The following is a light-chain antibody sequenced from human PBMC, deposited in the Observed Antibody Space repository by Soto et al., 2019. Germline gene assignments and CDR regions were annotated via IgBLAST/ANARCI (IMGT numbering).Light chain of an antibody. CDR2: AAS. CDR1: QGISTY. V-gene: IGKV1-39*01. J-gene: IGKJ1*01. Sequence: DVQMTQSPSSLCASVGDRVTITGLASQGISTYLNWYQQKQGKAPKLLIYAASSLQSGVPSRFSGRGSETDFTLTISSLQPEDFATYSCQQSYSTTWKFGQGTKVDI. CDR3: QQSYSTTWK.